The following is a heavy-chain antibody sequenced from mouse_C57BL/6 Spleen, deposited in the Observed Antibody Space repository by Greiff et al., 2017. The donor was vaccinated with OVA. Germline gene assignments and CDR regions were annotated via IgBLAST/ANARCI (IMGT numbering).Heavy chain of an antibody. CDR2: IYPGSGNT. Sequence: VKLMESGAELVRPGASVKLSCKASGYTFTDYYINWVKQRPGQGLEWIARIYPGSGNTYYNEKFKGKATLTAEKSSSTAYMQLSSLTSEDSAVYFCARWGSSSPFAYWGQGTLVTVSA. V-gene: IGHV1-76*01. D-gene: IGHD1-1*01. CDR1: GYTFTDYY. CDR3: ARWGSSSPFAY. J-gene: IGHJ3*01.